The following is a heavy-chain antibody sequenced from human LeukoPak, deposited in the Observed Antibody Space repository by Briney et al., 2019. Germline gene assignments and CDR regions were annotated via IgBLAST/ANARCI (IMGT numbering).Heavy chain of an antibody. D-gene: IGHD3-10*01. CDR1: GFTFSSYA. J-gene: IGHJ4*02. CDR3: ARDHRGVRDYFDY. CDR2: ISYDGSNK. Sequence: GRSLRLSCAASGFTFSSYAMHWVRQAPGKGLEWVAVISYDGSNKYYTDSVKGRFTISRDNSKNTLYLQMNSLRAEDTAVYYCARDHRGVRDYFDYWGQGTLVIVSS. V-gene: IGHV3-30-3*01.